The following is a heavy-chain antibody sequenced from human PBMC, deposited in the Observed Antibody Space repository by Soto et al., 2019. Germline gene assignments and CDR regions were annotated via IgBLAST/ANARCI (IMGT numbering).Heavy chain of an antibody. V-gene: IGHV1-18*01. CDR1: CLTLSNYG. CDR3: TRGGRENDWNDGNFEY. D-gene: IGHD1-1*01. Sequence: APVKVSCQGSCLTLSNYGISWGGQGPGQGLEWMGWISAYNGNTNYAQKLQGRVTMTTDTSTSTAYMELRSLRSDDTAVYYCTRGGRENDWNDGNFEYWGQGTQVTVSS. CDR2: ISAYNGNT. J-gene: IGHJ4*02.